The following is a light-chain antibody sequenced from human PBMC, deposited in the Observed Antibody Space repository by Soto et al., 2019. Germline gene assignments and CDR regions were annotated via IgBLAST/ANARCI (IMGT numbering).Light chain of an antibody. CDR2: DIS. J-gene: IGLJ1*01. Sequence: QSVLTQPASVSGSPGQSITISCTGTSSDVGAYEYVSCYQQHPGKAPKLLIYDISNQPSGVSTRFSGSKSGNTASLTISGLQAEDEGDYYCTSNTPRRGYVFGSGTKVTVL. CDR3: TSNTPRRGYV. CDR1: SSDVGAYEY. V-gene: IGLV2-14*03.